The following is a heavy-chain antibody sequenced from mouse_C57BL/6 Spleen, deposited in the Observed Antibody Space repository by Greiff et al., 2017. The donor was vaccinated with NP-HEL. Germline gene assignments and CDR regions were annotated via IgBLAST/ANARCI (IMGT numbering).Heavy chain of an antibody. D-gene: IGHD1-1*01. V-gene: IGHV1-39*01. Sequence: EVQVVESGPELVKPGASVKISCKASGYSFTDYNMNWVKQSNGKSLEWIGVINPNYGTTSYNQKFKGKATLTVDQSSSTAYMQLNSLTSEDSAVYYCARCPYYYGSRDWYFDVWGTGTTVTVSS. CDR3: ARCPYYYGSRDWYFDV. CDR1: GYSFTDYN. J-gene: IGHJ1*03. CDR2: INPNYGTT.